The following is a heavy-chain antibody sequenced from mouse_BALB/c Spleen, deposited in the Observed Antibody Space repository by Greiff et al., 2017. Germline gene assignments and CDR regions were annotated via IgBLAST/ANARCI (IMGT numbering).Heavy chain of an antibody. CDR1: GFTFSSYA. J-gene: IGHJ4*01. V-gene: IGHV5-6-5*01. Sequence: GQGVESGGGLVKPGGSLKLSCAASGFTFSSYAMSWVRQTPEKRLEWVASISSGGSTYYPDSVKGRFTISRDNARNILYLQMSSLRSEDTAMYYCARAGYGNYVKAMDYWGQGTSVTVSS. D-gene: IGHD2-10*02. CDR2: ISSGGST. CDR3: ARAGYGNYVKAMDY.